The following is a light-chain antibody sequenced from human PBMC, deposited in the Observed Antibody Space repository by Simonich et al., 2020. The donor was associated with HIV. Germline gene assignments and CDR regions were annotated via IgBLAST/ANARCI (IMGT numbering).Light chain of an antibody. CDR1: QSLLHSDGKTY. V-gene: IGKV2D-29*02. CDR2: EVS. Sequence: DIVMTQTPLSLSVTPGQPASISCKSSQSLLHSDGKTYFYWYLQKPGQSPHLLIHEVSNRFSGVPDRFSGSGSGTDFTLKISRVESEDIGLYYCMQSVQLPITFGQGTRLEIK. J-gene: IGKJ5*01. CDR3: MQSVQLPIT.